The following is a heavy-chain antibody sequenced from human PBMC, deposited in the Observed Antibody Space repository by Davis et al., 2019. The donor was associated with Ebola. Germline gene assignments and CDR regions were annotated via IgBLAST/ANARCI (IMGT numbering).Heavy chain of an antibody. CDR3: ARDGRGYDTSGYFLNWFDP. Sequence: MPGGSLRLSCTVSGGSVSSGSYYWSWIRQPPGKGLEWIGCIYYSGSTNYNPSLKSRVTILVDTSKNQFSLKLSSVTAADTAVYFCARDGRGYDTSGYFLNWFDPWGQGTLVTVSS. J-gene: IGHJ5*02. CDR2: IYYSGST. CDR1: GGSVSSGSYY. V-gene: IGHV4-61*01. D-gene: IGHD3-22*01.